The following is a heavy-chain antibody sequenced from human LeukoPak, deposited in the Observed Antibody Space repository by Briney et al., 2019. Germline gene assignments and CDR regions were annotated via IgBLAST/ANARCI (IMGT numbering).Heavy chain of an antibody. CDR2: IYYSGST. D-gene: IGHD3-3*01. Sequence: SETLSLTCTVSGGSISSGSYYWSWIRQPPGKGLEWIGYIYYSGSTNYNPSLKSRVTISVDTSKNQFSLKLSSVTAADTAVYYCARGLSSFLGVPKTFDIWGQGTMVTVSS. CDR1: GGSISSGSYY. CDR3: ARGLSSFLGVPKTFDI. V-gene: IGHV4-61*01. J-gene: IGHJ3*02.